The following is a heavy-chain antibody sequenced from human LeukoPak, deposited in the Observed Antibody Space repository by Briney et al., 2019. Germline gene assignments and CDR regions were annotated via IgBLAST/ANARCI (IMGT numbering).Heavy chain of an antibody. Sequence: ASVKVSCKASGYTFTNFDINWARQAPGQGLEWMGWMNPVSGKAGSAQKFQGRVTLTRDTSINTAYMEVSSLTSDDTAFYYCARAPMGTAPLYWGQGTLVTVSS. V-gene: IGHV1-8*01. CDR1: GYTFTNFD. CDR3: ARAPMGTAPLY. J-gene: IGHJ4*02. CDR2: MNPVSGKA. D-gene: IGHD5-18*01.